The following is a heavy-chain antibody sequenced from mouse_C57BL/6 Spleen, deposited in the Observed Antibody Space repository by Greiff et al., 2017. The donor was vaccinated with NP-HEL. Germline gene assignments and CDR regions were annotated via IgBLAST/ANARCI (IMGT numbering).Heavy chain of an antibody. J-gene: IGHJ2*01. V-gene: IGHV1-47*01. CDR3: ARGGYYGSSLFDY. CDR1: GYTFTTYP. CDR2: FHPYNDDS. Sequence: VQLQQSGAELVKPGASEKMSCKASGYTFTTYPIEWMEQNHGKSLERTGNFHPYNDDSKYNEKFNGKSTLIVEKYSSTVYLETGRLTPDASAVYYCARGGYYGSSLFDYWGQGTTLTVSS. D-gene: IGHD1-1*01.